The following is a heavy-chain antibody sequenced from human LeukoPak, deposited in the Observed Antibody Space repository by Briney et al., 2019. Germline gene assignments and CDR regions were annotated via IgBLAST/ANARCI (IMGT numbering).Heavy chain of an antibody. CDR2: INPNSGGT. J-gene: IGHJ4*02. V-gene: IGHV1-2*02. CDR1: GYTFTGYY. D-gene: IGHD2-2*01. CDR3: ARDMGYCSSTSCSTLFDY. Sequence: ASVKVSCKASGYTFTGYYTHWVRQAPGQGLEWMGWINPNSGGTNYAQKFQGRVTMTRDTSISTAYMELSRLRSDDTAVYYCARDMGYCSSTSCSTLFDYWGQGTLVTVSS.